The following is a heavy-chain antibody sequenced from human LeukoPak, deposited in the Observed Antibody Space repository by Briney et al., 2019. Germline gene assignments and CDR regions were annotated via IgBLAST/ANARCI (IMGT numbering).Heavy chain of an antibody. Sequence: EASVKVSCKASGYTFTRYGISWVRQAPGQGLEWMGGIIPIFGTANYAQKFQGRVTITTDESTSTAYMELSSLRSEDTAVYYCARNYGSGSYYPYYFDYWGQGTLVTVSS. CDR1: GYTFTRYG. CDR3: ARNYGSGSYYPYYFDY. V-gene: IGHV1-69*05. J-gene: IGHJ4*02. CDR2: IIPIFGTA. D-gene: IGHD3-10*01.